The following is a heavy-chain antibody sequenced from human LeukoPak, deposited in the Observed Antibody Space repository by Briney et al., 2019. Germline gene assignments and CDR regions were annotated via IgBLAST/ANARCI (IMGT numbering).Heavy chain of an antibody. V-gene: IGHV3-23*01. J-gene: IGHJ4*02. CDR1: GLTFSGSA. CDR2: IIGSGNST. Sequence: GGSLSFSFAASGLTFSGSAMSWVGQAPGKGLNGVSLIIGSGNSTYYADSVKGRFTISRDNSKNTLYLQMNSLRAEDTAVYYCAKVLVLVSANRYYFDYWGQGTLVTVSS. D-gene: IGHD2-15*01. CDR3: AKVLVLVSANRYYFDY.